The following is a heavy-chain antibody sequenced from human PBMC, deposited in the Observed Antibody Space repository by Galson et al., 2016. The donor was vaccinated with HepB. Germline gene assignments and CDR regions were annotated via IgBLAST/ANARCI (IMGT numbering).Heavy chain of an antibody. CDR2: IEPDGGET. D-gene: IGHD3-3*01. J-gene: IGHJ4*02. Sequence: SLRLSCAASGFTFSRYAMHWVRQAPGKGLGWVANIEPDGGETYYVDSLKGRFTISRDNAKNSLYLQMSSLRAEDTALYYCARDDETWRHWGQGTLVIVSS. CDR1: GFTFSRYA. CDR3: ARDDETWRH. V-gene: IGHV3-7*01.